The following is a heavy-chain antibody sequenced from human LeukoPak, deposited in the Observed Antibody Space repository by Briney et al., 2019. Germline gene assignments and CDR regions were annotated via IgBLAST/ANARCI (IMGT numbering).Heavy chain of an antibody. CDR1: GGTFSSYA. J-gene: IGHJ4*02. V-gene: IGHV1-69*13. Sequence: ASVKVSCKASGGTFSSYAISWVRQAPGQGLEWMGGIIPIFGTANYAQKFQGRVTITADESTSTAYMELRSLRSDDTAVYYCARLVDSGAHYDFWSGYSPISFDYWGQGTLVTVSS. D-gene: IGHD3-3*01. CDR3: ARLVDSGAHYDFWSGYSPISFDY. CDR2: IIPIFGTA.